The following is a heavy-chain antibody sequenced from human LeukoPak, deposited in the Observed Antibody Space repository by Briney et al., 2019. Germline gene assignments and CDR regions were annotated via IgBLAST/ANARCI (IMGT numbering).Heavy chain of an antibody. CDR2: ISASGGST. J-gene: IGHJ4*02. D-gene: IGHD2-2*01. CDR3: AKSIVVVAAALDY. Sequence: PGGSLRLSCAASGFTFSNYALSWVRQAPGKGLEWVSSISASGGSTVYADSVKGRFTISRDNSKNTLYLQMNSLRAEDTAVYYCAKSIVVVAAALDYWGQGTLVTVSS. CDR1: GFTFSNYA. V-gene: IGHV3-23*01.